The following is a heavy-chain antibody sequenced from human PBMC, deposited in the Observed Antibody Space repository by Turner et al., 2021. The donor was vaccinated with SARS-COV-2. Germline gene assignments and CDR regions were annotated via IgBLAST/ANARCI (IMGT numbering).Heavy chain of an antibody. D-gene: IGHD6-19*01. CDR3: ARGLSSGWNPDWFDP. Sequence: EVQRVESGGGLVQPGGSLGPSCASSGFPFSLYTMNWVRQAPGKGLEWMAYISSITTYNADSVKGRFTISRDNAKNSLYLQMNSLRAEDTAVYYCARGLSSGWNPDWFDPWGQGTLVTVSS. CDR2: ISSITT. CDR1: GFPFSLYT. V-gene: IGHV3-48*01. J-gene: IGHJ5*02.